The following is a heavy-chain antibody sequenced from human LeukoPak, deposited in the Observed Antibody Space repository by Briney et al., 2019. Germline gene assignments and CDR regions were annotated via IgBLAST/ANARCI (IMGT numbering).Heavy chain of an antibody. CDR3: ASSVDTAMVEDY. V-gene: IGHV3-53*01. CDR2: IYSGGST. J-gene: IGHJ4*02. Sequence: GGSLRLSCAASGFTVSSNYMSWVRQAPGKGLEWVSVIYSGGSTYYADSVKGRSTISRDNSKNTLYLQMNSLRAEDTAVYYCASSVDTAMVEDYWGQGTLVSVSS. CDR1: GFTVSSNY. D-gene: IGHD5-18*01.